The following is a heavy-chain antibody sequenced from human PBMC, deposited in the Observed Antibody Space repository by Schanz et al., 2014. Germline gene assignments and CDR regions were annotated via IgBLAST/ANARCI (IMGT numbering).Heavy chain of an antibody. V-gene: IGHV1-18*01. CDR3: AREVGLYDRGWFDP. Sequence: QVQLVQSGAEVKKPGASVKVSCKASGYTFTSYDINWVRQAPGQGLEWMGWISAYNGNTNYAQKLQGRVTMTTDTSTGTAYMELRSLRSEDTAVYYCAREVGLYDRGWFDPWGQGTLVTVSS. D-gene: IGHD3-22*01. CDR1: GYTFTSYD. J-gene: IGHJ5*02. CDR2: ISAYNGNT.